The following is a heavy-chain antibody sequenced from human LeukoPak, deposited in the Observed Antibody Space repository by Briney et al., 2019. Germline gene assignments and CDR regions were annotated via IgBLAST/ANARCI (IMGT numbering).Heavy chain of an antibody. CDR2: ISYDGSNK. V-gene: IGHV3-30*03. D-gene: IGHD3-22*01. J-gene: IGHJ4*02. CDR3: ARDGDYYDSSGYYYYFDY. CDR1: GFTFSSYG. Sequence: GGSLRLSCAASGFTFSSYGMHWVRQAPGKGLEWVAVISYDGSNKYYADSVKGRFTISRDNSKNTLYLQMNSLRAEDTAVYYCARDGDYYDSSGYYYYFDYWGQGTLVTVSS.